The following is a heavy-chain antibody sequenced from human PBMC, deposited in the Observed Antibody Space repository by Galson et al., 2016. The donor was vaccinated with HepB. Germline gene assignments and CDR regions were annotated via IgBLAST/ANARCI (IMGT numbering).Heavy chain of an antibody. CDR1: GYTFTTYG. Sequence: SVKVSCKASGYTFTTYGISWVRQAPEKGLEYMGAFDPEDGTVYAQKWQGRVTMTGDTSTDTAHMELNNLRSEDTAVYYCASDYYDNSGTYYSFDSWGQGTLVIVSS. CDR2: FDPEDGT. J-gene: IGHJ4*02. D-gene: IGHD3-22*01. CDR3: ASDYYDNSGTYYSFDS. V-gene: IGHV1-24*01.